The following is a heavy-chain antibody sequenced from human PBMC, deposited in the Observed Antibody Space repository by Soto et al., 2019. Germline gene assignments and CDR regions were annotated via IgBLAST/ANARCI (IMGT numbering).Heavy chain of an antibody. V-gene: IGHV4-39*01. CDR3: ARQNGGLRPNFDY. CDR2: IHYSGRT. D-gene: IGHD3-3*01. J-gene: IGHJ4*02. CDR1: GDSISSGSYY. Sequence: QLQLQESGPGLVKPSETLSLTCTVSGDSISSGSYYWGWIRQPPGKGLEWIGTIHYSGRTYYDASLKSRITLSVDTSKNQFSRQLSSVTAADTAVYYCARQNGGLRPNFDYWGQGSLVTVSS.